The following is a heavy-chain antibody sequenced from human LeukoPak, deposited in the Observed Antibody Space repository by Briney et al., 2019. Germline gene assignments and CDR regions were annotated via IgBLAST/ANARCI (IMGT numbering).Heavy chain of an antibody. CDR1: GGSISSYY. CDR2: IYYSGST. V-gene: IGHV4-59*01. Sequence: SKTLSLTCTVSGGSISSYYWSWIRQPPGKGLEWIGYIYYSGSTNYNPSLKSRVTISVDTSKNQFSLKLSSVTAADTAVYYCARASIAAAIDYWGQGTLVTVSS. D-gene: IGHD6-13*01. CDR3: ARASIAAAIDY. J-gene: IGHJ4*02.